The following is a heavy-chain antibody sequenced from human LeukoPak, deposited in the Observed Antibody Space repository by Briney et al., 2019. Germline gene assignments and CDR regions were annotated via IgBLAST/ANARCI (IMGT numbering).Heavy chain of an antibody. CDR2: INPNSGGT. CDR3: ARDEVVRFLEWSGFDP. J-gene: IGHJ5*02. D-gene: IGHD3-3*01. CDR1: GYTFTGYY. V-gene: IGHV1-2*02. Sequence: GASVKVSCKASGYTFTGYYMHWVRQAPGQGLEWMGWINPNSGGTNYAQKFQGRVTMTRDTSISTAYMELSRLRSDDTAVYYCARDEVVRFLEWSGFDPWGQGTLVTVSS.